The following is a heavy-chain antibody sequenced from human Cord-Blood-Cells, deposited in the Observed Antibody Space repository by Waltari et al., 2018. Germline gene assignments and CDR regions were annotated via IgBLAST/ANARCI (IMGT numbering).Heavy chain of an antibody. D-gene: IGHD6-6*01. V-gene: IGHV2-70*01. CDR3: ARSYSSSSSNWFDP. J-gene: IGHJ5*02. CDR2: IDWDDDK. CDR1: GFSLSTSGMC. Sequence: QVTLRESGPALVKPTQTLTLTCTFSGFSLSTSGMCVSWLRQPPGKALEWLALIDWDDDKYYSTSLKTRLTISKDTSKNQVVLTMTNMDPVDTATYYCARSYSSSSSNWFDPWGQGTLVTVSS.